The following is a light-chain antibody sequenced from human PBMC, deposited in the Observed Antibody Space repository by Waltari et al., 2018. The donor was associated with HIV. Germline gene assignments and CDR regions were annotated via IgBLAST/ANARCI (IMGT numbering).Light chain of an antibody. J-gene: IGLJ2*01. Sequence: QSALTQPASVSGSPGQSITISCTGTSSDVGSYNLVSWYQQHPGKAPKPMIYEVSKRHSGVSNRCSGSKSGNTASLTISGLQAEDDADYYCCSYAGSSTVVFGGGTKLTVL. V-gene: IGLV2-23*02. CDR3: CSYAGSSTVV. CDR1: SSDVGSYNL. CDR2: EVS.